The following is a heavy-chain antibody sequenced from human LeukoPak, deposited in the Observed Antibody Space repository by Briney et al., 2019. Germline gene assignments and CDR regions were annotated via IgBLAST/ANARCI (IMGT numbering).Heavy chain of an antibody. CDR2: ISSRSSYI. CDR1: GFTFSTYT. V-gene: IGHV3-21*01. CDR3: ARVEVTTVTY. J-gene: IGHJ4*02. D-gene: IGHD4-17*01. Sequence: GGSLRLSCAASGFTFSTYTMNWVRQAPGKGLEWVSSISSRSSYIYYADSVKGRFTISRDNAKNSLYLQMNSLRAEDTAVYYCARVEVTTVTYWGQGTLVTVSS.